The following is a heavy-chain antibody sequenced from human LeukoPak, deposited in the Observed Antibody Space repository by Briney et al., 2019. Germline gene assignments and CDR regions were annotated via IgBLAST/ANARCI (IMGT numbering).Heavy chain of an antibody. Sequence: SETLSLTCAVSGYSISSGYYWGWIRQPPGKGLEWIGSIYHSGSTYYNPSLKSRVTISVDTSKNQFSLKLNSVTAADTAVYYCARDLIHRDDSNAAWGQGTLVSVSS. CDR2: IYHSGST. J-gene: IGHJ5*02. CDR1: GYSISSGYY. D-gene: IGHD2-8*01. CDR3: ARDLIHRDDSNAA. V-gene: IGHV4-38-2*02.